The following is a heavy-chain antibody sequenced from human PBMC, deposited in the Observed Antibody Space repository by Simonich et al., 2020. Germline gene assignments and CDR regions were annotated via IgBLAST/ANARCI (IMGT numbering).Heavy chain of an antibody. CDR3: ARDSYSSWYFDL. V-gene: IGHV1-2*02. D-gene: IGHD6-13*01. Sequence: QVQLVQSGAEVKKPGASVKVSCKASGYTFTGYYMHWVRQAPGQGLELMGWIDPNRRSTNYAQKFHGRVTMTRDTSISTAYMELSRLRSDDTAVYYCARDSYSSWYFDLWGRGTLVTVSS. CDR1: GYTFTGYY. CDR2: IDPNRRST. J-gene: IGHJ2*01.